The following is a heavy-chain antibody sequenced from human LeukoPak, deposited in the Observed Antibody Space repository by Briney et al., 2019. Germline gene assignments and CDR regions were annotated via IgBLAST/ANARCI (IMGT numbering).Heavy chain of an antibody. D-gene: IGHD1-14*01. CDR3: AKDKGAVTGTFDY. J-gene: IGHJ4*02. V-gene: IGHV3-30-3*01. CDR2: ISYDGNNK. CDR1: GFTFSHYA. Sequence: GRSLRLSCAASGFTFSHYAMHWVRQAPGKGLEWVAVISYDGNNKFYADSVKGRFTISRDNSKNTLYLQMNDLRAEDTAVYYCAKDKGAVTGTFDYWGQGTLVTVSS.